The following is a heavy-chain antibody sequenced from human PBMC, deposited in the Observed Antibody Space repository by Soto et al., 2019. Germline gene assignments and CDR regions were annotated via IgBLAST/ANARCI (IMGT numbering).Heavy chain of an antibody. V-gene: IGHV3-48*02. CDR3: ARDSSSSWSTYYYYYYGMDV. J-gene: IGHJ6*02. CDR1: GFTFSSYS. CDR2: ISNSSSTI. D-gene: IGHD6-13*01. Sequence: GGSLRLSCAASGFTFSSYSMNWVRQAPGKGLEWVSYISNSSSTIYYADSVKGRFTISRDNAKNSLYLQMNSLRDEDTAVYYCARDSSSSWSTYYYYYYGMDVWGQGTTVTVSS.